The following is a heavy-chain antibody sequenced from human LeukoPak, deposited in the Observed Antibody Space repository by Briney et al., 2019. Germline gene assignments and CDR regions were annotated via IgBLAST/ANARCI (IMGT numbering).Heavy chain of an antibody. J-gene: IGHJ3*02. CDR2: ISPGATYT. Sequence: GASLRPSCAASGFTFNTYTMNWVRQHPGEGMEWVSSISPGATYTSYADSVKGRFIISRDDARNSLYLQMNSLRAEDTAVYYCARVFDIWGQGTMVSVSS. CDR3: ARVFDI. V-gene: IGHV3-21*01. CDR1: GFTFNTYT.